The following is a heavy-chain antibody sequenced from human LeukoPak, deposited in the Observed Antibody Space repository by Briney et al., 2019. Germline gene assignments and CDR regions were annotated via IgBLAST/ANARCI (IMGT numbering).Heavy chain of an antibody. CDR3: AEDLRSARGYGMDV. V-gene: IGHV3-30*18. J-gene: IGHJ6*02. CDR2: ISYDGSKN. D-gene: IGHD3-10*01. CDR1: GFTFSSYG. Sequence: GGSLRLSCAASGFTFSSYGMQWVRQPPGKGLEWVAVISYDGSKNYYGDSVKGRFTTTRDNSKNTLYLQMNSLRAEDTAVYYCAEDLRSARGYGMDVWGQGTTVTVSS.